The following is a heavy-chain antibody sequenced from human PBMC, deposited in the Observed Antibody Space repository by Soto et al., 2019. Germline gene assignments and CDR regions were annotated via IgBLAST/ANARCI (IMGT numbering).Heavy chain of an antibody. CDR2: ISAYNGNT. D-gene: IGHD2-15*01. J-gene: IGHJ6*02. Sequence: ASVKVSCKASGYTFTSYGISWVRQPPGQGLEWMGWISAYNGNTNYAQKLQGRVTMTTDTSTSTAYMELRSLRSDDTAVYYCESDAGSRRCHGHYYYGMEVWGQGTTVTVSS. V-gene: IGHV1-18*01. CDR3: ESDAGSRRCHGHYYYGMEV. CDR1: GYTFTSYG.